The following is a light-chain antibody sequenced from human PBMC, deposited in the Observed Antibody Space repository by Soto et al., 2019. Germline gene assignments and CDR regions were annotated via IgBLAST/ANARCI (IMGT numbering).Light chain of an antibody. CDR3: QQFDISVT. CDR1: QSVSSTF. V-gene: IGKV3-20*01. Sequence: DIVLTQSPGSLSLSPGERATLSCRASQSVSSTFFAWYQQRPGQAPRHLMYGASSRDTGIPERFSGSGSGTDFTLTISRLEPEDFAVYYCQQFDISVTFGQGPKVEIK. CDR2: GAS. J-gene: IGKJ1*01.